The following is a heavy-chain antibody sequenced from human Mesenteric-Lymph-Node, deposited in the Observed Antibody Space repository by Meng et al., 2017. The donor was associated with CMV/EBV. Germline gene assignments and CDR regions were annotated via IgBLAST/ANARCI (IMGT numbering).Heavy chain of an antibody. J-gene: IGHJ6*02. V-gene: IGHV4-59*01. Sequence: SETLSLTCTVSGDSNSPYCWSWIRQPPGRGLEWIGYVYNTGTTIYNPSLKTRVSISGDPSKNQFSLRLSSVTAADTAVYYCARVTYCSSADCYPGIYNYYAMDVWGQGTTVTVSS. CDR1: GDSNSPYC. D-gene: IGHD2-21*01. CDR2: VYNTGTT. CDR3: ARVTYCSSADCYPGIYNYYAMDV.